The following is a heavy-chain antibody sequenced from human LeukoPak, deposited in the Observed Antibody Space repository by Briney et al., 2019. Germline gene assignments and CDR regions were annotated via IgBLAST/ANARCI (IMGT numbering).Heavy chain of an antibody. Sequence: SETLSLTCTVSGGSISSYYWSWIRQPPGKGLEWIGYIYYSGSTNYNPSLKSRVTISVDTSKNQFSLKLSSVTAADTAVYYCARFYYDSSGYAPFQHWGQGTLVTVSS. CDR1: GGSISSYY. CDR2: IYYSGST. CDR3: ARFYYDSSGYAPFQH. D-gene: IGHD3-22*01. J-gene: IGHJ1*01. V-gene: IGHV4-59*08.